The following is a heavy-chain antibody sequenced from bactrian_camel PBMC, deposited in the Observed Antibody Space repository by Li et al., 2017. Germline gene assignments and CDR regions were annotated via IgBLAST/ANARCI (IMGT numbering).Heavy chain of an antibody. Sequence: HVQLVESGGGSVQAGGSLRLSCAVSVSSANDYCLGWFRQASGKEREWVGSLDSDGRINYADSVKGRFTISKDNANNTVNLMMNNLKPEDTAMYYCAADRWGTYCSDGSCCGRPAYFGYWGQGTQVTVS. CDR2: LDSDGRI. D-gene: IGHD5*01. J-gene: IGHJ6*01. CDR1: VSSANDYC. V-gene: IGHV3S9*01. CDR3: AADRWGTYCSDGSCCGRPAYFGY.